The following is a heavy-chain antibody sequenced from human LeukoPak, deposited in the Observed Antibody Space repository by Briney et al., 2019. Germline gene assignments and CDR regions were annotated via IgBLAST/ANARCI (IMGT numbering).Heavy chain of an antibody. Sequence: GASVKVSCKASGGTFSSYAISWVRQAPGQGLEWMGGIIPIFGTANYAQKFQGRVTITADESTSTAYMELSSLRSEDTAVYYCARDCYGKSTGPWFDPWGQGTLVTVSS. CDR3: ARDCYGKSTGPWFDP. V-gene: IGHV1-69*13. D-gene: IGHD2/OR15-2a*01. J-gene: IGHJ5*02. CDR2: IIPIFGTA. CDR1: GGTFSSYA.